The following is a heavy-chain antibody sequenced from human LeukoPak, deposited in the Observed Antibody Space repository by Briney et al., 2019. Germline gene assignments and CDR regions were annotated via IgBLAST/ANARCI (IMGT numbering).Heavy chain of an antibody. Sequence: GGSLRLSCAASGFTFRSYEMNWVRQAPGKGLEWVSYITSSGNTIYYADSVKGRFTISRDNAKNSLYLQMNSLRAEGTAVYYCARANYYDISGYDYWGQGTLVTVS. CDR3: ARANYYDISGYDY. J-gene: IGHJ4*02. CDR2: ITSSGNTI. V-gene: IGHV3-48*03. D-gene: IGHD3-22*01. CDR1: GFTFRSYE.